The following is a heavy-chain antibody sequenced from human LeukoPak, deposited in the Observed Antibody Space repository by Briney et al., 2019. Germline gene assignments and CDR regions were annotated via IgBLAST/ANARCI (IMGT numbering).Heavy chain of an antibody. CDR1: GFTFSSYA. D-gene: IGHD6-13*01. CDR2: ISYDGSNK. J-gene: IGHJ6*02. CDR3: ARTHPILNNIAAAVLGYYYYYGMDV. Sequence: GGSLRLSCAASGFTFSSYAMHWVRQAPGKGLEWVAVISYDGSNKYYADSVKGRFTISRDNSKNTLYLQMNSLRAEDTAVYYCARTHPILNNIAAAVLGYYYYYGMDVWGQGTTVTVSS. V-gene: IGHV3-30-3*01.